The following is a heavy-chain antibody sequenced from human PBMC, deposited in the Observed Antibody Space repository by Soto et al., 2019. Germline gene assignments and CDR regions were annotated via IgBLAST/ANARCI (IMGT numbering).Heavy chain of an antibody. CDR3: GRCPGGTRLWFGELGGGGAFDI. V-gene: IGHV3-30-3*01. CDR1: GFTFSSYA. J-gene: IGHJ3*02. Sequence: GGSLRLSCAASGFTFSSYAMHWVRQAPGKGLEWVAVISYDGSNKYYADSVKGRFTISRDNSKNTLYLQMNSRRAEDTAVYYCGRCPGGTRLWFGELGGGGAFDIWGQGTMVTVSS. D-gene: IGHD3-10*01. CDR2: ISYDGSNK.